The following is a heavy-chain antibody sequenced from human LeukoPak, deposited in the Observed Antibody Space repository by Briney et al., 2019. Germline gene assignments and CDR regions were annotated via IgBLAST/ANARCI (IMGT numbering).Heavy chain of an antibody. V-gene: IGHV1-46*01. Sequence: ASVKVSCKASGYTFTSYYIHWVRQAPGQGLEWMGMIYPRDGSTSYAQKFQGRVTVTRDTSTSTVHMELSGLRSEDTAVYYCARDQEGFDYWGQGTLVTVSS. CDR1: GYTFTSYY. J-gene: IGHJ4*02. CDR3: ARDQEGFDY. CDR2: IYPRDGST.